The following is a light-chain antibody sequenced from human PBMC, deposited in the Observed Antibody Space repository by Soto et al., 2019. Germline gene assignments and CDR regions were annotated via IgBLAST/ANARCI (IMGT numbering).Light chain of an antibody. J-gene: IGLJ2*01. V-gene: IGLV1-44*01. Sequence: QSVVTQPPSASGTPGQRVTISCSGSASNIGSNPVNWYQHLPGTAPKLLIYSSSHRPSGVPDRFSGSKSGTSASLAISGLQSGDEADYYCAAWDVSLNVVVFGAGTKLTVL. CDR3: AAWDVSLNVVV. CDR2: SSS. CDR1: ASNIGSNP.